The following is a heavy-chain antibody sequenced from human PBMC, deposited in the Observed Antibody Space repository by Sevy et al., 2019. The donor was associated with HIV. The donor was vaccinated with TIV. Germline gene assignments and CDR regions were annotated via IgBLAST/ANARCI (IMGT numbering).Heavy chain of an antibody. D-gene: IGHD3-22*01. CDR3: LTYYYARSGYPPDY. V-gene: IGHV3-15*01. CDR2: IKSKTDGGTT. CDR1: GFTFSNAW. Sequence: GGSLRLSCAASGFTFSNAWMSWVRQAPGKGLEWVGRIKSKTDGGTTDYAAPVKGRFTISRDVSKNTLYLQMNSLKTEDTAVYYCLTYYYARSGYPPDYWGQGTLVTVSS. J-gene: IGHJ4*02.